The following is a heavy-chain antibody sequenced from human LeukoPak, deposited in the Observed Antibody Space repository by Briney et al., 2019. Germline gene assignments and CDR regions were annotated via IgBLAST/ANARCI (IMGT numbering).Heavy chain of an antibody. J-gene: IGHJ4*02. CDR1: GFTFSSYS. D-gene: IGHD4-17*01. CDR2: ISSSSSTM. CDR3: ARTGIKTTVTTGADY. Sequence: GGSLRLSCAASGFTFSSYSMNWVRQAPGKGLEWVSYISSSSSTMYYADSVKGRFTISRDTAKNSLYLQMNSLRAEDTAVYYCARTGIKTTVTTGADYWGQGTLVTVSS. V-gene: IGHV3-48*04.